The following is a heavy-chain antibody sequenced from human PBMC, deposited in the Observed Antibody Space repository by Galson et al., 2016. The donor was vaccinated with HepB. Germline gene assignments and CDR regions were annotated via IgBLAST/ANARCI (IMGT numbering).Heavy chain of an antibody. CDR1: GGSFSGYY. V-gene: IGHV4-34*01. J-gene: IGHJ3*02. CDR3: ARLGGDEGGALDS. Sequence: SETLSLTCAVYGGSFSGYYWNWIRQSPGKGLEWVGEISHSGSTNYNSSLKSKVTITLDTSKTQFSLNLTSVTAADTAVYYCARLGGDEGGALDSWGQGTMVTVSS. CDR2: ISHSGST. D-gene: IGHD3-16*01.